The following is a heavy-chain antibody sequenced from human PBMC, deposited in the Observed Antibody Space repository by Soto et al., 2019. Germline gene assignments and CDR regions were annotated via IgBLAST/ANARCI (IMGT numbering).Heavy chain of an antibody. CDR3: AAVMTTASFDY. D-gene: IGHD4-17*01. J-gene: IGHJ4*02. Sequence: SETLSLTCAVSGYSISSGYCWGWVRQPPGKGLEWIGGIYHSGSTYYNPSLKSRVTISVDTSKNQFYLKLSSVTAADTAVYYCAAVMTTASFDYWGQGTLVTVSS. V-gene: IGHV4-38-2*01. CDR1: GYSISSGYC. CDR2: IYHSGST.